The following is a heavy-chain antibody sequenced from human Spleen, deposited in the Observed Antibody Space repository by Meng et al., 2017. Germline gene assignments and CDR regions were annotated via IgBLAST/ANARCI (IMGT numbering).Heavy chain of an antibody. D-gene: IGHD2/OR15-2a*01. Sequence: QFQRPESGPGLVKPSATLSLTCSVSGGSISLSYWSWIRQPAGKGLEWIGRIYSSGSTNYNPSLKSRVTMSVDTSKNQFSLKLSSVAAADTAVYYCARTLNWFDPWGQGTLVTVSS. J-gene: IGHJ5*02. V-gene: IGHV4-4*07. CDR3: ARTLNWFDP. CDR2: IYSSGST. CDR1: GGSISLSY.